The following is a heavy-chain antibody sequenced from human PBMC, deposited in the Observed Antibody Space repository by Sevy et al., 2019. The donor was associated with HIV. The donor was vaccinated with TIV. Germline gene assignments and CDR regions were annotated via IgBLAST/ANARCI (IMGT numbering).Heavy chain of an antibody. J-gene: IGHJ4*02. CDR2: ISGSSGST. Sequence: GGSLRLSCAASGFTFSSYAMSRVRQAPGKGLEWVSAISGSSGSTYYADSVKGRFTISRDNSKNTLYLQMNSLRAEDTAVYYCAKDRRRSLAAAFDYWGQGTLVTVSS. D-gene: IGHD6-13*01. CDR3: AKDRRRSLAAAFDY. V-gene: IGHV3-23*01. CDR1: GFTFSSYA.